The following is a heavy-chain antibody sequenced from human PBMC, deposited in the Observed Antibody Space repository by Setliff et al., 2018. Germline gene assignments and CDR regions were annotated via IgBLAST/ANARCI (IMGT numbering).Heavy chain of an antibody. CDR3: ARLQFYSSGWYRDDY. CDR2: ISSSSVYI. V-gene: IGHV3-21*01. D-gene: IGHD6-19*01. CDR1: GFTFNNTW. J-gene: IGHJ4*02. Sequence: GSLRLSCAVSGFTFNNTWMNWVRQAPGKGLEWVSFISSSSVYIKYADSVKGRFTISRDNAKNSLYLQMNSLRAEDTAVYYCARLQFYSSGWYRDDYWGQGTLVTVSS.